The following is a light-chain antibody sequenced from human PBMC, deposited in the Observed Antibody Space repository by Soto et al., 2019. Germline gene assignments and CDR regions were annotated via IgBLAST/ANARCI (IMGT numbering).Light chain of an antibody. CDR3: QQYNNCPIT. CDR2: GAS. J-gene: IGKJ5*01. CDR1: QSVSSN. V-gene: IGKV3-15*01. Sequence: EIVMTQSPATLSVSPGERATLSCRASQSVSSNLAWYQQKPGQAPRLLIYGASTRATGIPARFSGSGSGTEFTLTISSLQSEDFAVYYFQQYNNCPITFGQGTRLEIK.